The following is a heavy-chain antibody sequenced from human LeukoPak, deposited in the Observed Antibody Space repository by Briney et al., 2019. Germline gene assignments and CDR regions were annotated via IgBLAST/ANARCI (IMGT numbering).Heavy chain of an antibody. J-gene: IGHJ5*02. Sequence: SETLSLTCAVYGGSFSGYYWSWIRQPPGKGLEWIGEINHSGSTNYNPSLKSRVTISVDTSKNQFSLKLSSVTAADTAVYYCARFGIAVGATRTYWFDPWGQGTLVAVSS. CDR3: ARFGIAVGATRTYWFDP. D-gene: IGHD1-26*01. CDR1: GGSFSGYY. CDR2: INHSGST. V-gene: IGHV4-34*01.